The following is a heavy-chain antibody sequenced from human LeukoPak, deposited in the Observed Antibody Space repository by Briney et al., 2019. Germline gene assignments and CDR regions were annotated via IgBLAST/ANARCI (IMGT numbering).Heavy chain of an antibody. J-gene: IGHJ4*02. CDR1: GFTFSNYG. V-gene: IGHV3-74*01. CDR3: ATRIAVAAALSY. D-gene: IGHD6-19*01. Sequence: GGSLRLSCAASGFTFSNYGMHWVRQAPGKGLVWVSRINTDGSSTSYADSVKGRFTIPRDNAKNTLYLQMNSLRAEDTAVYYCATRIAVAAALSYWGQGTLVTVSS. CDR2: INTDGSST.